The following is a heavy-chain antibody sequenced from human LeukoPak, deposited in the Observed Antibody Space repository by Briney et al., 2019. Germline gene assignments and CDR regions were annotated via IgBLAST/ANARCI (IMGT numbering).Heavy chain of an antibody. D-gene: IGHD3-10*02. CDR3: AELGITMIGGV. V-gene: IGHV3-74*01. CDR1: GFTFSFYW. J-gene: IGHJ6*04. CDR2: IKTDGSIA. Sequence: GGSLRLSCAASGFTFSFYWMHWVRQAPGKGPVWVSRIKTDGSIADYADSVKGRFTISRDNAKNSLYLQMNSLRAEDTAVYCCAELGITMIGGVWGKGTTVTISS.